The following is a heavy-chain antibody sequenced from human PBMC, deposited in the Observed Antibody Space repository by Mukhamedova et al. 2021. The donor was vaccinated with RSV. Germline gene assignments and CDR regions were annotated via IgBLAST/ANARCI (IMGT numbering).Heavy chain of an antibody. Sequence: EWLAHIFSNDEKSYSTSLKSRLTISKDTSKSQVVLTMTNMDPVDTATYYCARIGSGSYFMYDYWGQGTLVTVSS. D-gene: IGHD1-26*01. CDR2: IFSNDEK. CDR3: ARIGSGSYFMYDY. J-gene: IGHJ4*02. V-gene: IGHV2-26*01.